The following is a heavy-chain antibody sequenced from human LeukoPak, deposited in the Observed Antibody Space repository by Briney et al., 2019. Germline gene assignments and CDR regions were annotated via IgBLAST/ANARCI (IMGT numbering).Heavy chain of an antibody. CDR3: ARGLLWFGELSTYYYYYMDV. J-gene: IGHJ6*03. Sequence: PSETPSLTCTVSGGSISSYYWSWIRQPAGKGLEWIGRIYTSGSTNYNPSLKSRVTMSVDTSKNQFSLKLSSVTAADTAVYYCARGLLWFGELSTYYYYYMDVWGKGTTVTVSS. CDR2: IYTSGST. D-gene: IGHD3-10*01. V-gene: IGHV4-4*07. CDR1: GGSISSYY.